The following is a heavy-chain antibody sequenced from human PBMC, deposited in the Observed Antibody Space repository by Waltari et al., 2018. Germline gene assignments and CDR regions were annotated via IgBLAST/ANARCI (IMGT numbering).Heavy chain of an antibody. D-gene: IGHD3-3*01. CDR3: ASFSSYYDFWSGYPGAPTD. CDR1: GGSISSSSYY. J-gene: IGHJ4*02. Sequence: QLQLQESGPGLVKPSETLSLTCTVSGGSISSSSYYWGWIRQPPGKGLEWIGSIYYSGSTYYNPSLKSRVTISVDTSKNQFSLKLSSVTAADTAVYYCASFSSYYDFWSGYPGAPTDWGQGTLVTVSS. V-gene: IGHV4-39*01. CDR2: IYYSGST.